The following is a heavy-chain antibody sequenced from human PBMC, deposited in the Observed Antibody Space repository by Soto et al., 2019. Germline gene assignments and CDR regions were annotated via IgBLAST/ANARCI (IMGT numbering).Heavy chain of an antibody. V-gene: IGHV3-9*01. CDR1: GFTFDDYA. CDR2: ISWNSGSI. D-gene: IGHD3-22*01. Sequence: GGSLRLSCAASGFTFDDYAMHWVRQAPGKGLEWVSGISWNSGSIGYADSVKGRFTISRDNAKNSLYLQMNSLRAEDTALYYCAKGHDYYYDSSGYLNFDYWGQGTLVTVSS. CDR3: AKGHDYYYDSSGYLNFDY. J-gene: IGHJ4*02.